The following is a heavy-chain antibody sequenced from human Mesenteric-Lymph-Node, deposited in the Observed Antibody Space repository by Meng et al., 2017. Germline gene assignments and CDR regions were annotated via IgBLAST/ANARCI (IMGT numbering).Heavy chain of an antibody. D-gene: IGHD3-22*01. Sequence: GESLKISCAASGFTFSSYAVSWVRQAPGKGLEWVSAISGSGGSTYYADSVKGRFTISRDNSKNTLYLQMNSLRAEDTAVYYCAKDRGVHYDSSGYGYWGQGTLVTVSS. V-gene: IGHV3-23*01. CDR1: GFTFSSYA. J-gene: IGHJ4*02. CDR3: AKDRGVHYDSSGYGY. CDR2: ISGSGGST.